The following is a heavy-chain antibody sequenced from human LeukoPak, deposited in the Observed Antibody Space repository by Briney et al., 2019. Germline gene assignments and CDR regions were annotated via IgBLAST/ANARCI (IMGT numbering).Heavy chain of an antibody. D-gene: IGHD2-15*01. CDR3: ARVAPNRRYCSGGSCLNHFDY. V-gene: IGHV1-18*01. CDR2: ISAYNGNP. CDR1: GYSFTNYG. Sequence: GASVKVSCKTPGYSFTNYGISRVRHAPGQGLEWMGRISAYNGNPIYAQKLQGRGTMSTDTSTSTAYMELRSLRSHDTPLYYCARVAPNRRYCSGGSCLNHFDYWGQGTLVTVSS. J-gene: IGHJ4*02.